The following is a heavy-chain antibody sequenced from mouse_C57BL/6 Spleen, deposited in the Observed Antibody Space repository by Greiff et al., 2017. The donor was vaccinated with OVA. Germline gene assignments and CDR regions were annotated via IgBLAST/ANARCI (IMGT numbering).Heavy chain of an antibody. D-gene: IGHD2-1*01. V-gene: IGHV1-52*01. J-gene: IGHJ2*01. CDR2: IDPSDSET. CDR1: GYTFTSYW. Sequence: QVQLQQSGAELVRPGSSVKLSCKASGYTFTSYWMHWVKQRPIQGLEWIGNIDPSDSETHYNQKFKDKATLTVDKSSSTAYMQLSSLTSEDSAVYYCARTNGNYSLFDYWGQGTTLTVSS. CDR3: ARTNGNYSLFDY.